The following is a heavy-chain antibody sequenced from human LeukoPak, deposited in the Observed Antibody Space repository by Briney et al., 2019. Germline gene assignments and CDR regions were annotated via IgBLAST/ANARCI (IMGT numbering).Heavy chain of an antibody. J-gene: IGHJ6*04. V-gene: IGHV4-34*01. CDR3: VGIWLPAAFWPRPKYYYYYYGMDV. CDR2: INHSGST. CDR1: SGSFSGYY. D-gene: IGHD2-2*01. Sequence: PSVTLSLNCAVYSGSFSGYYWSWIPQPPGKGREWIGEINHSGSTNYNPSLKSRVTISVDTSKNQFSLKLSSVTAADTAVYYCVGIWLPAAFWPRPKYYYYYYGMDVWGKGTTVTVSS.